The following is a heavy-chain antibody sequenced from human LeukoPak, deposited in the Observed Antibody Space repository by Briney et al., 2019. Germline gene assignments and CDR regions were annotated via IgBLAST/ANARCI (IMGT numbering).Heavy chain of an antibody. V-gene: IGHV4-61*02. CDR2: IYTSGST. D-gene: IGHD1-14*01. J-gene: IGHJ4*02. CDR3: ARGGALTPFDY. CDR1: GGSISSGSYY. Sequence: PSETLSLTCTVSGGSISSGSYYWSWIRQPAGKGLEWIGRIYTSGSTSYNPSLKSRVTISVDTSKNQFSLKLSSVTAADTAVYYCARGGALTPFDYWGQGTLVTVSS.